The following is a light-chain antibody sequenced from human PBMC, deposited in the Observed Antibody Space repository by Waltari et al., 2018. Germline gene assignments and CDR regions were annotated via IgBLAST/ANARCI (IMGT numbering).Light chain of an antibody. CDR2: AAS. Sequence: DIQMTQSPSSLSASVGDRVIITCRASQSVSRHLNWYQQKPGKAPKLLIYAASSLQSGVPSRFSGSGSGTDFTLTISSLQPEDFATYYCQQSYFTPPTFGQGTKVEIK. CDR1: QSVSRH. J-gene: IGKJ1*01. CDR3: QQSYFTPPT. V-gene: IGKV1-39*01.